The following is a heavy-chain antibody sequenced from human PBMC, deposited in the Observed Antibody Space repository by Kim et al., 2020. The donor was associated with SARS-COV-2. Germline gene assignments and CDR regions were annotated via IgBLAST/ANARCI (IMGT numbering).Heavy chain of an antibody. D-gene: IGHD3-9*01. J-gene: IGHJ2*01. CDR2: TDSSGGT. V-gene: IGHV4-31*02. Sequence: WIGNTDSSGGTNSTPSLKSRVTISVDPSKNQFSLKLSSVTAADTAVYYCARGNWYDILTGQGPGWYFDLWGRGTLVTVSS. CDR3: ARGNWYDILTGQGPGWYFDL.